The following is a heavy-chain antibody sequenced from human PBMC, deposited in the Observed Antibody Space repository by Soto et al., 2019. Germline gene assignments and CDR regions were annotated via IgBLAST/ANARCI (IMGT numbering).Heavy chain of an antibody. J-gene: IGHJ4*02. V-gene: IGHV4-59*01. CDR2: ISYTGST. CDR3: ARVAADAYWSGYDDY. D-gene: IGHD3-3*01. Sequence: PSETLSLTCSVSGGSISNYHWSWIRQPPGKGLEWIGYISYTGSTNYSPSLKSRVTMLLATSKKQFSLKLSSVTAADTAVYYCARVAADAYWSGYDDYWGQGTLVTAPQ. CDR1: GGSISNYH.